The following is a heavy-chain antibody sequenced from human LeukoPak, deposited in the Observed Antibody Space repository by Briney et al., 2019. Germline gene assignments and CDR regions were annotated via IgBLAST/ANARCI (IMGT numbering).Heavy chain of an antibody. J-gene: IGHJ4*02. CDR3: ARDANSGPYDY. CDR2: INHSGST. CDR1: GGSFSGYY. Sequence: SETLSLTCAVYGGSFSGYYWSWIRQPPGKGLEWIGEINHSGSTNYNPSLKSRVTISVDTSKNQFSLKLSSVTAADTAVYYCARDANSGPYDYWGQGTLVTVSS. V-gene: IGHV4-34*01. D-gene: IGHD3-22*01.